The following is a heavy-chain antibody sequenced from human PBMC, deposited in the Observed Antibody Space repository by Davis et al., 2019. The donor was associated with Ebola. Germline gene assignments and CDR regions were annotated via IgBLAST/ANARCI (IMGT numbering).Heavy chain of an antibody. V-gene: IGHV3-23*01. J-gene: IGHJ4*02. Sequence: GESLKISCAASGFTLMNHGVSWVRQAPGKGLEWVSHISAGGGPTYGDSVRGRFTISRDISNNTLYLQMDSLRVEDTAVFYCAEGGTNNFLGANWGQGTLLTVSS. CDR2: ISAGGGPT. D-gene: IGHD2-8*01. CDR3: AEGGTNNFLGAN. CDR1: GFTLMNHG.